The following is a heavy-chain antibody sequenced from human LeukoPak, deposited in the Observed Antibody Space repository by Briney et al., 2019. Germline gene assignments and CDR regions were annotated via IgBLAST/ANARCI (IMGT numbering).Heavy chain of an antibody. V-gene: IGHV3-53*01. CDR2: IYGGGST. CDR1: GFTVSSNY. J-gene: IGHJ3*02. Sequence: GGSLRLSCAASGFTVSSNYMSWVRQAPGKGLEWVSVIYGGGSTYYADSVKGRFTISRDNSKNTLYLQMNSLRAEDTAVYYCASQVVVVAAYNDAFDIWGQGTMVTDSS. CDR3: ASQVVVVAAYNDAFDI. D-gene: IGHD2-15*01.